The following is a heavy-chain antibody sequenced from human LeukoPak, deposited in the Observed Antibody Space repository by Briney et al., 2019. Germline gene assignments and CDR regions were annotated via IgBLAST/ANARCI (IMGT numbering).Heavy chain of an antibody. Sequence: PGGSLRLSCAASGFTFSDYYMSWIRQAPGKGLEWVSYIGSSGSIIYYADSVKGRFTISRDNAKNSLSLQMNSLRAEDTAVYYCASGVYDSSGYRAGDEYWGEGPLVTVSS. V-gene: IGHV3-11*01. CDR2: IGSSGSII. CDR1: GFTFSDYY. D-gene: IGHD3-22*01. J-gene: IGHJ4*02. CDR3: ASGVYDSSGYRAGDEY.